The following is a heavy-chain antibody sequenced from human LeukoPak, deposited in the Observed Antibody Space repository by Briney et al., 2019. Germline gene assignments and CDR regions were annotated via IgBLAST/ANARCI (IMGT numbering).Heavy chain of an antibody. Sequence: PGGSLRLSCAASGFTFNLAWINWVRQAPGKGLEWVANIKGDGSETSYVTSVRGRFTISRDNAKNSLYLQMNNLRVEDTAVYYCAREEVKSFDNWGQGTLVTVSS. CDR3: AREEVKSFDN. V-gene: IGHV3-7*03. CDR1: GFTFNLAW. CDR2: IKGDGSET. J-gene: IGHJ4*02.